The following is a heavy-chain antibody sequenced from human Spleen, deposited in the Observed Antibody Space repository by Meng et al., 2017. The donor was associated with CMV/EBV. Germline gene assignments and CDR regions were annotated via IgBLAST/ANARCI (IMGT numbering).Heavy chain of an antibody. D-gene: IGHD2-2*01. J-gene: IGHJ3*02. V-gene: IGHV3-48*04. CDR3: ARTSSTSCYLGSGWRLCDAFDI. CDR2: ISGSSSTI. CDR1: GFTFSTYS. Sequence: GGPLRLSCAASGFTFSTYSMNWVRQAPEKGLEWVSYISGSSSTIYYADSVKGRFTISRDNAKNSLYLQVHSLRAEDTAVYYCARTSSTSCYLGSGWRLCDAFDIWGQGTMVTVSS.